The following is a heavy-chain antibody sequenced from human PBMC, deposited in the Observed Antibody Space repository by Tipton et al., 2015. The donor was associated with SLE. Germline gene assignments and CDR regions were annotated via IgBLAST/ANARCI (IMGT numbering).Heavy chain of an antibody. J-gene: IGHJ4*02. CDR1: GGSISSYY. Sequence: TLSLTCTVSGGSISSYYWSWIWRPPGKGLEWIGYIYYSGSTNYNPSLKSRGTISVDTSKNQFPLKLSSVTAADPAVYYCARKRYSSSPFDYWGQGTLVTVSS. D-gene: IGHD6-13*01. V-gene: IGHV4-59*01. CDR3: ARKRYSSSPFDY. CDR2: IYYSGST.